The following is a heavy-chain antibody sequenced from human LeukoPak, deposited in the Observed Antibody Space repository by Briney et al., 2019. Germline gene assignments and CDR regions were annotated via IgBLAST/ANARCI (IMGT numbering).Heavy chain of an antibody. CDR1: GGSVSSYY. V-gene: IGHV4-59*02. J-gene: IGHJ4*02. D-gene: IGHD5-18*01. Sequence: SETLSLTCTVSGGSVSSYYWTWIRQPPGKGLEWIGYIYYSGSTNYNPSLKSRVTISIDTSKNQSSLKVSSVSAADTAVYYCARVHSYGRRIMDYWGQGTLVTVSS. CDR3: ARVHSYGRRIMDY. CDR2: IYYSGST.